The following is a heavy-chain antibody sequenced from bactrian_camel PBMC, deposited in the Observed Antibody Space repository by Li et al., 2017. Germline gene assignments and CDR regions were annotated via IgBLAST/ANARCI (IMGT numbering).Heavy chain of an antibody. Sequence: HVQLVESGGESVQTGGSLKLACVASGFISINCCMGWFRQTPGKEREEVAVFDSRTGIRYADSVKGRFTISLDPAKNTVYLQMNSPKPEDTAVYYCAADPTGEGEWGGGQCYTSQFEYNSWGQGTQVTVS. D-gene: IGHD2*01. CDR1: GFISINCC. J-gene: IGHJ4*01. CDR2: FDSRTGI. V-gene: IGHV3S53*01. CDR3: AADPTGEGEWGGGQCYTSQFEYNS.